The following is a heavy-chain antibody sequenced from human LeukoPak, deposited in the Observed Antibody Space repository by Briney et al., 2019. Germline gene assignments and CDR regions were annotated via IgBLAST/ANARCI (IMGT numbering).Heavy chain of an antibody. CDR1: GGSFSGYY. CDR2: INHSGST. Sequence: PSETLSLTCAVYGGSFSGYYWSWIRQPPGKGLEWIGEINHSGSTNYNPSLKSRVTISVDTSKNQFSLKLSSVTAADTAVYYCARSGNWAYGSGSYYAFDIWGQGTMVTVSS. D-gene: IGHD3-10*01. CDR3: ARSGNWAYGSGSYYAFDI. J-gene: IGHJ3*02. V-gene: IGHV4-34*01.